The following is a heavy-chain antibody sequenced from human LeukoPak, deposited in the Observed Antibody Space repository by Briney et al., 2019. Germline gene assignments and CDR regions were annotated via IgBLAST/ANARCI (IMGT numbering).Heavy chain of an antibody. Sequence: GGSLRLSCAPSGFTFSSYGIHWVRQAPGKGLEWVTTVPYDGSDKYYADSVKGRFTVSRDNSKNTLYLQMSSLRAEDTAVYYCARDRCTNGVCYLDYWGQGTLVTVSS. CDR1: GFTFSSYG. CDR2: VPYDGSDK. V-gene: IGHV3-33*05. J-gene: IGHJ4*02. CDR3: ARDRCTNGVCYLDY. D-gene: IGHD2-8*01.